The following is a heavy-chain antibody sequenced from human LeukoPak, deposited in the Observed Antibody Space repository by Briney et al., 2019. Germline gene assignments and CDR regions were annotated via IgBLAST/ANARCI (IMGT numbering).Heavy chain of an antibody. V-gene: IGHV4-59*01. J-gene: IGHJ6*02. CDR3: ARATGTTGMDV. D-gene: IGHD1-1*01. CDR2: IYYSGST. Sequence: SETLSLTCTVSGGSISSYYWSWIRQPPGKGLEWIGYIYYSGSTNYNPSLKSRVTISVDTSKNQFSLKLSSVTAADTAVYYCARATGTTGMDVWGQGTTVTVSS. CDR1: GGSISSYY.